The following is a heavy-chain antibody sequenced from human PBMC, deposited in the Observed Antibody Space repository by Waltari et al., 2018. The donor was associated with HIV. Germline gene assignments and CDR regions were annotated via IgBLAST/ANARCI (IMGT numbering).Heavy chain of an antibody. CDR3: AREYCSSTSCSPNGRLGAFDI. CDR2: LYTRGST. CDR1: GGSISSSY. V-gene: IGHV4-4*07. Sequence: QVQLQESGPGLVKASETLSHTCTVSGGSISSSYWSWIRQLAATGREWIGRLYTRGSTNYNSTLKSRVTMSIDTSKNQFFLKLSSVTAADTAVYYCAREYCSSTSCSPNGRLGAFDIWGQGTMVTVSS. J-gene: IGHJ3*02. D-gene: IGHD2-2*01.